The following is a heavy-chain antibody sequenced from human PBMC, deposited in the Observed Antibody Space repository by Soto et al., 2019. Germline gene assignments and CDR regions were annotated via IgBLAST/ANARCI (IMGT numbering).Heavy chain of an antibody. CDR3: ARGWPTSITIFGVVIIPGMDV. J-gene: IGHJ6*02. CDR2: INPSGGST. Sequence: ASVKVSCKASGYTFTSYYMHWVRQAPGQGLEWMGIINPSGGSTSYAQKFQGRVTMTRDTSTSTVYMELSSLRSEDTAVYYCARGWPTSITIFGVVIIPGMDVWGQGATVTVSS. V-gene: IGHV1-46*01. CDR1: GYTFTSYY. D-gene: IGHD3-3*01.